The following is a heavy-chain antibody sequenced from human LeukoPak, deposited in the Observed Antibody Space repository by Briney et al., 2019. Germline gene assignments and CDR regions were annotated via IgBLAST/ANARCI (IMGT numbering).Heavy chain of an antibody. CDR1: GFTFSDYY. CDR2: SSTSGSIT. CDR3: AKDTVDYGDYVDY. Sequence: PGGSLRLSCAASGFTFSDYYMSWIRQAPGKGLQWLAYSSTSGSITYYADSVKGRFTISRDNSKNTLYLQMNSLRAEDTAVYYCAKDTVDYGDYVDYWGQGTLVTVSS. D-gene: IGHD4-17*01. J-gene: IGHJ4*02. V-gene: IGHV3-11*01.